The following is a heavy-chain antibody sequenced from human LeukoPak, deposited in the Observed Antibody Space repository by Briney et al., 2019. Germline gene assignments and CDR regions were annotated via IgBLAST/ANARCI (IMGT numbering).Heavy chain of an antibody. D-gene: IGHD4-17*01. CDR1: GYTFSSYS. CDR3: ARGYDYGDYVPLDY. J-gene: IGHJ4*02. V-gene: IGHV3-21*01. CDR2: ISSSSSYI. Sequence: VKPGGSLRLSCAASGYTFSSYSMNWVRQAPGKGLEWVSSISSSSSYIYYADSVKGRFTISRDNAKNSLYLQMNSLRAEDTAVYYCARGYDYGDYVPLDYWGQGTLVTVSS.